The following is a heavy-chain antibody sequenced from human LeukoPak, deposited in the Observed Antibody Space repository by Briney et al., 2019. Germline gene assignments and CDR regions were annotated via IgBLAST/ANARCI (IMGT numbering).Heavy chain of an antibody. D-gene: IGHD5-12*01. CDR3: ARDVSGYDFERDYYYYYMDV. J-gene: IGHJ6*03. V-gene: IGHV4-39*07. Sequence: SETLSLTCAVSGGPIISTNYYWGWIRQPPGKGLEWIGVIYHGGNTYFSPSLKSRVTISVDTSKNQFSLKLSSVTAADTAVYYCARDVSGYDFERDYYYYYMDVWGKGTTVTVSS. CDR1: GGPIISTNYY. CDR2: IYHGGNT.